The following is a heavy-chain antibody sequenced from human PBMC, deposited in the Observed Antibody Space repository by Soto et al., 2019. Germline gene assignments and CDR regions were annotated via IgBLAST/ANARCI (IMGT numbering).Heavy chain of an antibody. D-gene: IGHD2-2*02. CDR1: GYSFTTSW. Sequence: PGESLKISCKASGYSFTTSWIGWVCQMPGKGLEWMGIIYPGDSDTTYSPSFQGQVTISADKSISTAYLQWSSLKASDTAMYYCARTYCSATCYTGGRYHYYGLDVWGQGTTVTVSS. CDR3: ARTYCSATCYTGGRYHYYGLDV. J-gene: IGHJ6*02. V-gene: IGHV5-51*01. CDR2: IYPGDSDT.